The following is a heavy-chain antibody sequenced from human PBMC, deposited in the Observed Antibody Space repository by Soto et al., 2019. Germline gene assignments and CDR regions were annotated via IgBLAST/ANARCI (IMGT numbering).Heavy chain of an antibody. CDR2: INTGNGNT. V-gene: IGHV1-3*04. J-gene: IGHJ4*02. CDR3: ARSRVRGGYYFDY. CDR1: GYTFTTYA. Sequence: QVQVVQSGAEVKKPGASVKVSCKASGYTFTTYAIHWVRQAPGQSLEWMGWINTGNGNTYYSQKMQARVTITRDTSASTAYMELSRLTSEDTAVYYCARSRVRGGYYFDYWGQAALVTVSS. D-gene: IGHD3-16*01.